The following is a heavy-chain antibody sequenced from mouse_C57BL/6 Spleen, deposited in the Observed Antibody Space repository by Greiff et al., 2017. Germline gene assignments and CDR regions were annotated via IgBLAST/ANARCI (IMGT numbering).Heavy chain of an antibody. CDR1: GYSITSGYY. Sequence: EVQLQQSGPGLVKPSQSLSLTCSVTGYSITSGYYWNWIRQFPGNKLEWMGYISYDGSNNYNPSLKNRISITRDTSKNQFFLKLNSVTTEDTATYYCARGGPTTVVATDYWGQGTTLTVSS. D-gene: IGHD1-1*01. CDR2: ISYDGSN. J-gene: IGHJ2*01. V-gene: IGHV3-6*01. CDR3: ARGGPTTVVATDY.